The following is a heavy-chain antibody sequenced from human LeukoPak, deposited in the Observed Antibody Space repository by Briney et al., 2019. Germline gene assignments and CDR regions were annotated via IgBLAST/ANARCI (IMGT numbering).Heavy chain of an antibody. J-gene: IGHJ6*03. V-gene: IGHV3-11*04. CDR3: ARGRRWAAGHYYYYYYMDV. CDR1: GFTFSDYY. D-gene: IGHD6-13*01. Sequence: GGSLRLSCAASGFTFSDYYMSWIRQAPGKGLEWVSYISSSGSTIYYADSVKGRFTISRDNAKNSLYLQMNSLRAEDTAVYYCARGRRWAAGHYYYYYYMDVWGKGTTVTVSS. CDR2: ISSSGSTI.